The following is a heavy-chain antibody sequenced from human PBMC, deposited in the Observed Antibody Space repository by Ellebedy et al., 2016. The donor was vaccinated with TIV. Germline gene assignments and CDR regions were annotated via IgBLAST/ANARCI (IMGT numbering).Heavy chain of an antibody. V-gene: IGHV3-23*01. CDR2: ISGSGGST. CDR3: ARVDKDVTDYHYYGMDV. J-gene: IGHJ6*02. CDR1: GFTFSSYA. D-gene: IGHD4/OR15-4a*01. Sequence: GGSLRLXXAASGFTFSSYAMSWVRQGPGKGLEWVSSISGSGGSTYYADSVKGRFTISRDNSKNTLFLQMNSLRAEDTAVYYCARVDKDVTDYHYYGMDVWGQGTTVTVSS.